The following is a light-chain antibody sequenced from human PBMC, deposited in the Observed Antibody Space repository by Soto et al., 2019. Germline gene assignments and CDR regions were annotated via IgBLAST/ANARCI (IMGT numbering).Light chain of an antibody. J-gene: IGKJ1*01. CDR3: QQAYGAPPT. Sequence: DIQVTQSPSSLSASVGDRVTITCRASQCITTFLNWYQQKPGNAPKLLIYAASSLQTGVPSRFSGSGSGTDFTLTISSLQREDFATYYCQQAYGAPPTFGQGTKVDIK. V-gene: IGKV1-39*01. CDR2: AAS. CDR1: QCITTF.